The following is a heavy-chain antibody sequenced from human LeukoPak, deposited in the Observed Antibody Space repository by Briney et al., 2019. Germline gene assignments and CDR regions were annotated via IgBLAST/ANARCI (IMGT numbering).Heavy chain of an antibody. Sequence: SETLSLTCTVSDDSITIYYWTWIRQPPGKGLEWIGDINHSGNTNYNPSLKSRLTISVDTSKNQLSLKLSSVTAADMSVYYCARGGGYSSSSVYAFDIWGQGTMVTVSS. CDR2: INHSGNT. D-gene: IGHD6-6*01. J-gene: IGHJ3*02. CDR1: DDSITIYY. V-gene: IGHV4-34*01. CDR3: ARGGGYSSSSVYAFDI.